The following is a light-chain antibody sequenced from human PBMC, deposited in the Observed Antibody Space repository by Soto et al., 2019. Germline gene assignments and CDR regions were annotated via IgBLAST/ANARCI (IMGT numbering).Light chain of an antibody. V-gene: IGLV2-8*01. CDR3: SSYAGNNHFV. Sequence: QSVLTQPPSASGSPGQSVTISCTGTSSDVGGYNYVSWYQQHPGKAPKLIICEVTKRPSGVPDRFSGSKSGNTASLTVSGLQAEDEADYYCSSYAGNNHFVFGTGTKVTVL. CDR1: SSDVGGYNY. J-gene: IGLJ1*01. CDR2: EVT.